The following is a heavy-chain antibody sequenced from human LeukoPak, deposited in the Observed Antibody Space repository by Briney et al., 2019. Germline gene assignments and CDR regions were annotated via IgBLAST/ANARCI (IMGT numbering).Heavy chain of an antibody. D-gene: IGHD2-15*01. J-gene: IGHJ4*02. Sequence: PGESLRLSCAASGFSFSSYGMVWVRQAPGQGLEWVAVISVSATATNYAASVKGRFTISRDDSKNTLYLQMNSLRVEDTAAYYCVKEGGCRIPFDYWGQGTLVTVSS. V-gene: IGHV3-23*01. CDR3: VKEGGCRIPFDY. CDR2: ISVSATAT. CDR1: GFSFSSYG.